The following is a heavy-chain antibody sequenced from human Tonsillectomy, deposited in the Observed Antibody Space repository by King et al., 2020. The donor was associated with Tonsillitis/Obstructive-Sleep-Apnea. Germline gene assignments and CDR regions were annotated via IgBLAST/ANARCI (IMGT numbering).Heavy chain of an antibody. D-gene: IGHD3-3*01. CDR1: GGSFSGYY. CDR3: LAFYYYYGMDV. CDR2: INHSGST. J-gene: IGHJ6*02. V-gene: IGHV4-34*01. Sequence: QVQLQQWGAGLLKPSETLSLTCAVYGGSFSGYYWSWIRQPPGKGLEWIGEINHSGSTNYNPSLKSRVTISVDTSKNQFSLKLNSVTAADTAVYYCLAFYYYYGMDVWGQGTTVTVSS.